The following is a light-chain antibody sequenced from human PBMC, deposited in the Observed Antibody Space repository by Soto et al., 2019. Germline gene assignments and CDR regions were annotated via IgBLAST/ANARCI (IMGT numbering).Light chain of an antibody. CDR2: GAS. J-gene: IGKJ1*01. V-gene: IGKV1-9*01. Sequence: DIQLTQSPSFLSASVGDRVTITCRASQGISSYLAWYQQRPGKAPKLLMYGASTLQSGVPSRFSGSAYGTTFTLTINNLQPEDFATYYCQQLNNFPRTFGQGTKVE. CDR1: QGISSY. CDR3: QQLNNFPRT.